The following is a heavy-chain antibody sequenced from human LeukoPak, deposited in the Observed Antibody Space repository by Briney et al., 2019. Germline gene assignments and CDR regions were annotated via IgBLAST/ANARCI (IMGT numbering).Heavy chain of an antibody. D-gene: IGHD3-10*01. CDR3: AKDYGDYYGSGSYRYFDY. J-gene: IGHJ4*02. Sequence: GGSLRLSCAASGFTVSSNYMSWVRQAPGKGLEWVSAISGSGGSTYYADSVKGRFTISRDNSKNTLYLQMNSLRAEDTAVYYCAKDYGDYYGSGSYRYFDYWGQGTLVTVSS. CDR2: ISGSGGST. V-gene: IGHV3-23*01. CDR1: GFTVSSNY.